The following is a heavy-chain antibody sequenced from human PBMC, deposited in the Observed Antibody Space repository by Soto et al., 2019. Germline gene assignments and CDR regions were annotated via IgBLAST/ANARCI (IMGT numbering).Heavy chain of an antibody. CDR3: ARTFYYYDSSGYHGY. D-gene: IGHD3-22*01. V-gene: IGHV4-34*01. CDR2: INHSEST. J-gene: IGHJ4*02. CDR1: GGSFSGYY. Sequence: PSETLSLTCAVYGGSFSGYYWSWIRQPPGKGLEWIGEINHSESTNYNPSLKSRVNISVDTSKNQFSLKLSSVTAADTAVYYCARTFYYYDSSGYHGYWGQGTLVTVSS.